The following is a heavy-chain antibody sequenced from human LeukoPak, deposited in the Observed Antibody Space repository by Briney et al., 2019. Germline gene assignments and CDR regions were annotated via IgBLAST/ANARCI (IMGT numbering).Heavy chain of an antibody. D-gene: IGHD6-13*01. J-gene: IGHJ6*03. CDR2: ISYDGSNK. CDR3: ARDGPQSWGRSHYYYYYYMDV. CDR1: GFTFSSYA. Sequence: GRSLRLSCAASGFTFSSYAMHWVRQAPGKGLEGVAVISYDGSNKYYADSVKGRFTISRDNSKNTLYLQMNSLRAEDTAVYYCARDGPQSWGRSHYYYYYYMDVWGKGTTVTVSS. V-gene: IGHV3-30-3*01.